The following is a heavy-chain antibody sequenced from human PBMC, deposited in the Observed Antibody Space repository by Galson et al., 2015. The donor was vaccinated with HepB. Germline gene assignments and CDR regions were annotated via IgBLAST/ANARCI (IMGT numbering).Heavy chain of an antibody. CDR2: ISSSSSYI. V-gene: IGHV3-21*04. J-gene: IGHJ4*02. CDR3: ATALHSSGWRYFEF. D-gene: IGHD6-19*01. Sequence: SLRLSCAASGFTFSTYSMNWVRQAPGKGLEWVSSISSSSSYIYYADSVKGRFTISRDNAKNSLYLEMNSLKTEDTAVYSCATALHSSGWRYFEFWGQGTLVTVSS. CDR1: GFTFSTYS.